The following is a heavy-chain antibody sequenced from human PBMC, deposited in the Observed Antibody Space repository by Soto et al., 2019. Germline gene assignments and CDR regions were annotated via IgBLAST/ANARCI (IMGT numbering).Heavy chain of an antibody. CDR2: IYWDDDK. CDR3: AHIVVAGLGYYFDY. V-gene: IGHV2-5*02. Sequence: QITLKESGPTLVKPTQTLTLTCTFSGFSLSSTRMAVGWIRQPPGKALEWLALIYWDDDKRYSPFLKSRLTITKHTAKNQAVLTMYNRDPVDTDRYYCAHIVVAGLGYYFDYWGQGTLVTVSS. CDR1: GFSLSSTRMA. J-gene: IGHJ4*02. D-gene: IGHD6-19*01.